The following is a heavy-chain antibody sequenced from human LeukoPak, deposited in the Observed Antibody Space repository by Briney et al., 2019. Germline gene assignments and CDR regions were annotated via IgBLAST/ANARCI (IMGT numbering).Heavy chain of an antibody. V-gene: IGHV3-23*01. J-gene: IGHJ4*02. Sequence: GGSLRLSCAASGLTFSSYAMSWVRQAPGKGLEWVSAIRGSGGSTYYADSVKGRFTISRDNSKNTLYLQMNSLRAEDTAVYYCAKDDILTGYQDDYWGQGTLVTVSS. D-gene: IGHD3-9*01. CDR2: IRGSGGST. CDR3: AKDDILTGYQDDY. CDR1: GLTFSSYA.